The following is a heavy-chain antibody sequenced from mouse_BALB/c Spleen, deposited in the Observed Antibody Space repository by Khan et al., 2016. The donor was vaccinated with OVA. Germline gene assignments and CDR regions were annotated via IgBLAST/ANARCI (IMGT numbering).Heavy chain of an antibody. J-gene: IGHJ3*01. CDR3: ARIYDYDEGLAY. CDR2: IWSGGST. CDR1: GFSLTTYG. Sequence: VQLQESGPGLVQPSQTLSITCTVSGFSLTTYGVHWVRQSPGKGLEWLGAIWSGGSTAYYAAFISRLSISKDSSKSQVFFKMNSLQVNDTAIYYCARIYDYDEGLAYWGKGTLVTVSA. V-gene: IGHV2-2*02. D-gene: IGHD2-4*01.